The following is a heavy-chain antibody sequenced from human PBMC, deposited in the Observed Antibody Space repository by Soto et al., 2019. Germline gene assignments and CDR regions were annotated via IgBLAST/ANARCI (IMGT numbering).Heavy chain of an antibody. CDR2: IYHSGST. CDR3: ARATYYYDSSGNLYFDY. Sequence: SETLSLTCAVSGYSISSGYYWGWIRQPPGKGLEWIGSIYHSGSTYYNPSLKSRVTISVDTSKNQFSLKLSSVTAADTAVYYCARATYYYDSSGNLYFDYWGQGTLVTVSS. V-gene: IGHV4-38-2*01. D-gene: IGHD3-22*01. J-gene: IGHJ4*02. CDR1: GYSISSGYY.